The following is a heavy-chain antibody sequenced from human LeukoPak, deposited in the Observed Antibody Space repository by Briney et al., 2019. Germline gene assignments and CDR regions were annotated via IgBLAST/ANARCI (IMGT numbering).Heavy chain of an antibody. Sequence: PGGSLRLSCAASGLTFSDYYMSWIRQTPGKGLEWVSCIISSGGTIYYADSVKGRFTISRDNAKNSLYLQMNSLRAEDTAVYYCARDRDSNYRFDSWGQGTLVTVSS. J-gene: IGHJ4*02. CDR3: ARDRDSNYRFDS. CDR2: IISSGGTI. CDR1: GLTFSDYY. D-gene: IGHD4-11*01. V-gene: IGHV3-11*01.